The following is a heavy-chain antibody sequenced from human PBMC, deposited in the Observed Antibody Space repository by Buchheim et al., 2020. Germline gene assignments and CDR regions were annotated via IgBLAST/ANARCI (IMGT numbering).Heavy chain of an antibody. CDR1: GGSFSGYY. V-gene: IGHV4-34*01. CDR3: ARSLHDSSGYHYYYYGMDV. J-gene: IGHJ6*02. CDR2: INHSGST. Sequence: QVQLQQWGAGLLKPSETLSLTCAVYGGSFSGYYWSWIRQPPGKGLEWIGEINHSGSTNYNPSLKSRVTISVDTSKNQFSLKLSSVTAADTAVYYCARSLHDSSGYHYYYYGMDVWGQGTT. D-gene: IGHD3-22*01.